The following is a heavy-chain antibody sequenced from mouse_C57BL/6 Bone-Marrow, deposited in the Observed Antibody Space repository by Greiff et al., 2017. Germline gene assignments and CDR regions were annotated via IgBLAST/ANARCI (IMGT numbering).Heavy chain of an antibody. D-gene: IGHD2-3*01. CDR2: IDPENGDT. Sequence: VQLQQSGAELVRPGASVKLSCTASGFNIKDDYMHWVKQRPEQGLEWIGWIDPENGDTEYASKFQGKATITADTSSNTAYLQLSSLTSEDTAVYYCAREGYDYLDYWGQGTTLTVSS. V-gene: IGHV14-4*01. CDR1: GFNIKDDY. J-gene: IGHJ2*01. CDR3: AREGYDYLDY.